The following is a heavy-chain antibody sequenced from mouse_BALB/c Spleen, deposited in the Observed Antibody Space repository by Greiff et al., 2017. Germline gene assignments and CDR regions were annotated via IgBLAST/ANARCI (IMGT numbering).Heavy chain of an antibody. Sequence: QVQLKQSGAELVRPGSSVKISRKAPGYAFSSYWMNWVKQRPGQGLEWIGQIYPGDGDTNYNGKFKGKATLTADKPSSTAYMQLSSLTSEDSAVYFCEIKFPNCYGSTSRHHWYFDVWGAGTTVTVSS. CDR1: GYAFSSYW. CDR2: IYPGDGDT. CDR3: EIKFPNCYGSTSRHHWYFDV. V-gene: IGHV1-80*01. J-gene: IGHJ1*01. D-gene: IGHD1-1*01.